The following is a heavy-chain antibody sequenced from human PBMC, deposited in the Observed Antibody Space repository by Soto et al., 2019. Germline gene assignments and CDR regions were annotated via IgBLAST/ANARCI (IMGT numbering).Heavy chain of an antibody. Sequence: EVQLLESGEGLVQPGGSLRVSCAASGFTFSSYGRNWVRQATGKGLAWVSGISGSGDRSYYADAVKGWFTITKDNSKNTLELQMNSLRAEDTAVFYCASPSPFSNSWSGVDYWGQGTLVTVYS. CDR2: ISGSGDRS. J-gene: IGHJ4*02. CDR1: GFTFSSYG. V-gene: IGHV3-23*01. D-gene: IGHD6-13*01. CDR3: ASPSPFSNSWSGVDY.